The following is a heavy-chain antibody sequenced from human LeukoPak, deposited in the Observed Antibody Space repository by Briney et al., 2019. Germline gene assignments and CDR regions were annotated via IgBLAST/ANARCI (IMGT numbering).Heavy chain of an antibody. CDR1: GFTFSSYG. Sequence: PGRSLRLSCAASGFTFSSYGMHWVRQAPGKGLEWVAVISYDGSNKYYADSVKGRFTISRDNSKNTLYLQMNSLRAEDTAVYYCARDSGWSRYDNWGQETLVTVSS. CDR2: ISYDGSNK. J-gene: IGHJ4*02. D-gene: IGHD3-10*01. V-gene: IGHV3-30*03. CDR3: ARDSGWSRYDN.